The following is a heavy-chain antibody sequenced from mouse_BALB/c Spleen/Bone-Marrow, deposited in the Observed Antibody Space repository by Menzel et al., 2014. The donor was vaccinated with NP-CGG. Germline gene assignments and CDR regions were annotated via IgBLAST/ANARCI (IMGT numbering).Heavy chain of an antibody. J-gene: IGHJ2*01. CDR3: ARGGLHYFDF. Sequence: DLVKPGASVNLSCKASGYTFTSYWINWIKQRPRQGLEWIGRIAPVSAGTYYDEMFKGKATLTVDTSSSTAFIQLSNLASDYSAVYSCARGGLHYFDFWGQGTTLTISS. CDR2: IAPVSAGT. CDR1: GYTFTSYW. V-gene: IGHV1S41*01. D-gene: IGHD6-1*01.